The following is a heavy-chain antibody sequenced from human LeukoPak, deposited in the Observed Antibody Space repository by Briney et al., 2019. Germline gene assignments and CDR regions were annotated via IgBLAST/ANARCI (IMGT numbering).Heavy chain of an antibody. D-gene: IGHD2-2*01. V-gene: IGHV3-9*01. CDR2: ISWNSGSI. CDR1: GFTFDDYA. J-gene: IGHJ4*02. CDR3: AKDYGSTSCYLFDY. Sequence: PGGSLRLSCAASGFTFDDYAMHWVRQAPGKGLEWVSGISWNSGSIGYADSVKGRFTISRDNAKNSLYLQMNSLRAEDTALYYCAKDYGSTSCYLFDYWGQGTLVTVSS.